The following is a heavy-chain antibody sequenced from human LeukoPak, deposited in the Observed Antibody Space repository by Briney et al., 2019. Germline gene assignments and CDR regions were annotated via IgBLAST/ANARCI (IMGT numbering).Heavy chain of an antibody. D-gene: IGHD6-19*01. CDR3: AGGGWSFDAFDS. CDR1: GGSISSYY. Sequence: PSETLSLTCTVSGGSISSYYWSWIRQPPGKGLEWIGYIYYSGSTNYNPSLKSRVTISVDTSKNRFSLRLSSLTAADTAVYFCAGGGWSFDAFDSWGQGTMVTVSS. J-gene: IGHJ3*01. CDR2: IYYSGST. V-gene: IGHV4-59*08.